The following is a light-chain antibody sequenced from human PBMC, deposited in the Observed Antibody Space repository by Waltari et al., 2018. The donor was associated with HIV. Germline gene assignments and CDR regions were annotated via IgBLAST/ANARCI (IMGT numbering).Light chain of an antibody. CDR2: GRN. J-gene: IGLJ2*01. V-gene: IGLV3-19*01. CDR3: NSRDRSGYLHVL. Sequence: SSELTQGPAVSVALGPTVRITCQGDSLRFTYASWYQQKPGQAPVLVIYGRNNRPSGIPARFSGSRSGNTASLTITGAQAEDEADYYCNSRDRSGYLHVLFGGGTKLTVL. CDR1: SLRFTY.